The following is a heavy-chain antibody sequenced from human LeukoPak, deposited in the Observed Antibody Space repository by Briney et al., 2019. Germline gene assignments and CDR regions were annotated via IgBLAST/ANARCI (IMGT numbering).Heavy chain of an antibody. CDR2: IYYSGST. CDR3: ASQEGLRDAFDI. Sequence: SETLSLTCTVFGGSISSSSYYWGWIRQPPGKGLEWIGSIYYSGSTYYNPSLKSRVTISVDTSKNQFSLKLSSVTAADTAVYYCASQEGLRDAFDIWGQGTMVTVSS. J-gene: IGHJ3*02. CDR1: GGSISSSSYY. D-gene: IGHD5-12*01. V-gene: IGHV4-39*07.